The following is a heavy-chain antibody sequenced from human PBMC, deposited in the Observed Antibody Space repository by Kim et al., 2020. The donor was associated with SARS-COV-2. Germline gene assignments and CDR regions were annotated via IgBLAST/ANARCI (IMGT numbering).Heavy chain of an antibody. J-gene: IGHJ4*02. CDR3: VGESIANY. Sequence: GGSLRLSCAASGFTLSDYWMHWVRQAPGKGLVWFSRINVVGSIPTYAASVKGRFTISRDNAKNTLYRQRKSLRPEATAVYSCVGESIANYWGRGTWVT. CDR1: GFTLSDYW. D-gene: IGHD2-21*01. CDR2: INVVGSIP. V-gene: IGHV3-74*01.